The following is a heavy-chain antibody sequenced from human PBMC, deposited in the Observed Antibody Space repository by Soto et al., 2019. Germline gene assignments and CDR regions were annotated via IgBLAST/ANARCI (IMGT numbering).Heavy chain of an antibody. CDR1: GYTFTSYY. Sequence: SVKVSCKASGYTFTSYYMHWLRQSPGQGLEWMGIINPGGGSTSYAQKFQGRVTMTRDTSTSTVYMELSSLRSEDTAVYYCARVYSSSSDGMDVWGQGPTVTVSS. D-gene: IGHD6-6*01. J-gene: IGHJ6*02. CDR2: INPGGGST. CDR3: ARVYSSSSDGMDV. V-gene: IGHV1-46*01.